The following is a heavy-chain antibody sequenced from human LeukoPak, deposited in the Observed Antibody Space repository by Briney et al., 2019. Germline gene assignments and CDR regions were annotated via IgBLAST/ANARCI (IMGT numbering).Heavy chain of an antibody. CDR2: MNPNSGNT. CDR3: ARDPGWEPSFGYYYYMDV. CDR1: GYTFTSYD. V-gene: IGHV1-8*01. Sequence: GASVKVSCKASGYTFTSYDINWVRQATGQGLEWMGWMNPNSGNTGYAQKLQGRVTMTTDTSTSTAYMELRSLRSEDTAVYYCARDPGWEPSFGYYYYMDVWGKGTTVTVSS. J-gene: IGHJ6*03. D-gene: IGHD1-26*01.